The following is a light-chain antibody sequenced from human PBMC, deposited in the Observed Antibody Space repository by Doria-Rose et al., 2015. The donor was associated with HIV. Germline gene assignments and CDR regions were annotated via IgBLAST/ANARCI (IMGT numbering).Light chain of an antibody. Sequence: SPSSLSASVGDRVTITCRSRQSISSYLNWYQQKPGKAPKLLIYAASSLQSGVPSRFSGSESGTDFTLTISSLQPEDFAAYYCQQSCCTPSTFGQGTKLEIK. CDR1: QSISSY. CDR3: QQSCCTPST. J-gene: IGKJ2*02. V-gene: IGKV1-39*01. CDR2: AAS.